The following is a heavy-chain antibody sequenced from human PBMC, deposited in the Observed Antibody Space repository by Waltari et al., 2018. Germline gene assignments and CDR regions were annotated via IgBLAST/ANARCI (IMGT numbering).Heavy chain of an antibody. V-gene: IGHV3-30*04. D-gene: IGHD3-22*01. CDR3: ARDYCDRTNCHGMDV. J-gene: IGHJ6*02. CDR2: ISYNGRNI. CDR1: DFTFSSYA. Sequence: QVQLVESGGGVVQPGRSLRLSCDASDFTFSSYAMHWVRQAPGKGLEWVAVISYNGRNIYYVDSVKGRFTISRDNSKKTLYMQMNSLRAEDTAVYYCARDYCDRTNCHGMDVWGQGTTVTVSS.